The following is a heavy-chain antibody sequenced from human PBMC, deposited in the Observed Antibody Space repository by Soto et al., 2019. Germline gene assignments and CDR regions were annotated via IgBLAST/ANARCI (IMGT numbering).Heavy chain of an antibody. J-gene: IGHJ5*02. Sequence: GGSLRLSCAASGFTFSSYAMSWVRQAPGKGLEWVSAISGSGGSTYYADSVKGRFTISRDNSKNTLYLQMNSLRAEDTAVYYCARPPSVGWDKPNWFDPWGQGTLVTVSS. D-gene: IGHD6-19*01. V-gene: IGHV3-23*01. CDR3: ARPPSVGWDKPNWFDP. CDR2: ISGSGGST. CDR1: GFTFSSYA.